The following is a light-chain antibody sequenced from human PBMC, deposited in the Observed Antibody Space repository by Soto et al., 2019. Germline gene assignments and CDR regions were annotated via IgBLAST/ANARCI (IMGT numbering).Light chain of an antibody. J-gene: IGLJ1*01. CDR2: EVS. Sequence: QSALTQPPSASGSPRQSVTISCTGTSSDVGGYNYVSWYQQHPGKAPKLMIYEVSKRPSGVPDRFSGSKSGNTASLTVSGLQAEDEADYYCSSYAGSFYVFGTGTRSPS. V-gene: IGLV2-8*01. CDR3: SSYAGSFYV. CDR1: SSDVGGYNY.